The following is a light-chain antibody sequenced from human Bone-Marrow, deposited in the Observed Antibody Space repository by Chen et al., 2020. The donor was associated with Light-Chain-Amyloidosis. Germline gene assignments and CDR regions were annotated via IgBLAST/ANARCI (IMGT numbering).Light chain of an antibody. CDR3: CSYIGNYKFL. CDR2: DVF. Sequence: QSALTQPRSVSGSPGQSVTMSCTGTSSNIGTYDSIPWFQQHPGKAPKLMIYDVFKRPSGVPDRFSGSKSGNSASLTISGLQAEDEANYFCCSYIGNYKFLFGGGTKLTVL. V-gene: IGLV2-11*01. CDR1: SSNIGTYDS. J-gene: IGLJ2*01.